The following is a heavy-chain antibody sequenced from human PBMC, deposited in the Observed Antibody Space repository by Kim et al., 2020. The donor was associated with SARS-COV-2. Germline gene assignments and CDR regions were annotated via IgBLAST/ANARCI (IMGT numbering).Heavy chain of an antibody. V-gene: IGHV3-15*01. Sequence: KGRFPISRDDSKNTLYLQMNSLKTEDTAVYYCTTGCSSTSCYDYYYYMDVWGKGTTVTVSS. J-gene: IGHJ6*03. CDR3: TTGCSSTSCYDYYYYMDV. D-gene: IGHD2-2*01.